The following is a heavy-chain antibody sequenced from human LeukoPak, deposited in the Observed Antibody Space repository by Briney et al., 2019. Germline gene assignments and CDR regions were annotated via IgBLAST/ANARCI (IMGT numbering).Heavy chain of an antibody. CDR1: GYTFTSYG. CDR2: IIPIFGTA. Sequence: SVKVSCKASGYTFTSYGISWVRQAPGQGLEWMGGIIPIFGTANYAQKFQGRVTITADESTSTAYMELSSLRSEDTAVYYCAKSNGYGLIDIRGQGTMVTVSS. J-gene: IGHJ3*02. CDR3: AKSNGYGLIDI. D-gene: IGHD3-22*01. V-gene: IGHV1-69*13.